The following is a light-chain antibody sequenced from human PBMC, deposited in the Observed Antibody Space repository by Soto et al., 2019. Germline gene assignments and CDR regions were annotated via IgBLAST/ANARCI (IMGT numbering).Light chain of an antibody. CDR3: CSYAGRYTYV. CDR1: SSDVGAYNY. V-gene: IGLV2-11*01. Sequence: QSALTQPRSVSGSPGPSVSISCTGTSSDVGAYNYVSWYQQHPGKVPKVMIYDVSKRPSGVPDRFSGSKSGNTASLTISGLQSEDEADYYCCSYAGRYTYVFGTGTKVTVL. CDR2: DVS. J-gene: IGLJ1*01.